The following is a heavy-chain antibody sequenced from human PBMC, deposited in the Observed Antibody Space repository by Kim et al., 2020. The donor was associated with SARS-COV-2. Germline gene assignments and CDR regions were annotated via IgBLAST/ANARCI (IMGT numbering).Heavy chain of an antibody. D-gene: IGHD5-18*01. Sequence: VKVRFTISRDNSKNTLYLQMNSLRSEDTAVYYCAKDRGYSYVHKDYFDYWGQGTLVTFSS. CDR3: AKDRGYSYVHKDYFDY. J-gene: IGHJ4*02. V-gene: IGHV3-30*02.